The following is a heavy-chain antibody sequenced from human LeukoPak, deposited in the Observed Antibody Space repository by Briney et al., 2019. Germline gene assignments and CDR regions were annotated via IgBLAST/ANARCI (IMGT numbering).Heavy chain of an antibody. CDR2: MNPNSGNT. Sequence: GASVKVSCKASGYTFTSYDINWVRQATGQGLEWMGWMNPNSGNTGYAQKFQGRVTMTRNTSISTAYMELSSLRSEDTAVYYCARSSGKATVTTYKYWGQGTLGTVSS. CDR1: GYTFTSYD. J-gene: IGHJ4*02. CDR3: ARSSGKATVTTYKY. D-gene: IGHD4-17*01. V-gene: IGHV1-8*01.